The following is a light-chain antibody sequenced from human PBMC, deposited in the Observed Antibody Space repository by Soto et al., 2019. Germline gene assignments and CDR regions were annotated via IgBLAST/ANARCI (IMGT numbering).Light chain of an antibody. V-gene: IGLV2-23*02. CDR3: CSYAGSRFYV. Sequence: QSALTQPASVSGSPGQSITISCTGTSSDIGNYNLVSWFHYHPDRAPKLVIYEVIKRPSGVSNRFSGSKSGNTASLTISGLQADDEGDYYCCSYAGSRFYVFGRGTKVTVL. CDR1: SSDIGNYNL. J-gene: IGLJ1*01. CDR2: EVI.